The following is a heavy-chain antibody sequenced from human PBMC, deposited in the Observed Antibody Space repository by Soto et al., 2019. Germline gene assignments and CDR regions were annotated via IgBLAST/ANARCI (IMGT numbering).Heavy chain of an antibody. D-gene: IGHD6-6*01. J-gene: IGHJ5*02. CDR2: IWYDGSNK. Sequence: VQLLESGGGLVQPGGSLRLSCAASGFTFSSYGMHWVRQAPGKGLEWVAVIWYDGSNKYYADSVKGRFTISRDNSKNTLYLQMNSLRAEDTAVYYCARSRRIAARPDNWFDPWGQGTLVTVSS. CDR1: GFTFSSYG. CDR3: ARSRRIAARPDNWFDP. V-gene: IGHV3-33*01.